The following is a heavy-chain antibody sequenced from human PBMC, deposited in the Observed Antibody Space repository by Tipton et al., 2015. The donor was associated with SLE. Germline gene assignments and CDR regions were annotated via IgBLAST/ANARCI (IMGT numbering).Heavy chain of an antibody. CDR2: VYYSGTG. J-gene: IGHJ4*02. V-gene: IGHV4-59*12. Sequence: TLSLTCTVSGGSISTYQWSWIRQPPGKGLEWIGYVYYSGTGNSNPSLKSRVTISLDTSKSQFSLELSSVTAADTAVYYCARASERIGHFDYWGRGTLVTVSS. D-gene: IGHD1-1*01. CDR3: ARASERIGHFDY. CDR1: GGSISTYQ.